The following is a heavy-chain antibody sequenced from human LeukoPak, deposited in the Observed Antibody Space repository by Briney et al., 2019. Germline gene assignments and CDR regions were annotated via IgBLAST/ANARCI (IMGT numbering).Heavy chain of an antibody. D-gene: IGHD7-27*01. CDR1: GFTFSSHS. J-gene: IGHJ5*02. CDR3: ARETGEAVDP. V-gene: IGHV3-21*01. CDR2: ISSRSSSI. Sequence: GGSLRLSCAASGFTFSSHSMNWVRQAPGKGLEWVSSISSRSSSIYYAVSVKGRFTISRDNAKNLLYLQMNSLRAEDTAVYYCARETGEAVDPWGQGTLVTVSS.